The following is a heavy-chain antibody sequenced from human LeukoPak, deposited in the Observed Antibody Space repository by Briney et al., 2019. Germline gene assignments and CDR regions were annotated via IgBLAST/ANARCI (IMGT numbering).Heavy chain of an antibody. CDR1: GGSISSSSYY. CDR2: IYYSGST. J-gene: IGHJ4*02. D-gene: IGHD6-19*01. V-gene: IGHV4-39*07. CDR3: ARWKQWLVLAYFDY. Sequence: SETLSLTCTVSGGSISSSSYYWGWIRQPPGKGLEWIGSIYYSGSTYYNPSLKSRVTISVDTSKNQFSLKLSSVTAADTAVYYCARWKQWLVLAYFDYWGQGTLVTVSS.